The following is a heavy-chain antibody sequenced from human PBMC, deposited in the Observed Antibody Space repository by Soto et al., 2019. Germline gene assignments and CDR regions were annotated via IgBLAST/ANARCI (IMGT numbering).Heavy chain of an antibody. J-gene: IGHJ5*02. D-gene: IGHD3-10*01. V-gene: IGHV3-66*01. CDR1: GFTVSSNY. CDR2: IYSGGST. CDR3: ARDNQDGVGWFDP. Sequence: GGSLRLSCAASGFTVSSNYMSWVRQAPGKGLEWVSVIYSGGSTYYADSVKGRFTISRDNSKNTLYLQMNSLRAEDTAVYYCARDNQDGVGWFDPWGQGTLVTVSS.